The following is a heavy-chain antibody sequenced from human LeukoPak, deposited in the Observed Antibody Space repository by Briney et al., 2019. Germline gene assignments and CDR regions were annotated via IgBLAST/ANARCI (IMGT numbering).Heavy chain of an antibody. D-gene: IGHD1-26*01. J-gene: IGHJ6*02. CDR2: ISGSGVNT. CDR3: AKDVRVGGGGMDV. Sequence: QPGGSLRPSCAASGFTFSNYAMNWVRQAPGKGLEWVSLISGSGVNTYYADSVKGRFTISRDNSKNTVSLQMNSLRGEDTAVYYCAKDVRVGGGGMDVWGQGTPVTVSS. V-gene: IGHV3-23*01. CDR1: GFTFSNYA.